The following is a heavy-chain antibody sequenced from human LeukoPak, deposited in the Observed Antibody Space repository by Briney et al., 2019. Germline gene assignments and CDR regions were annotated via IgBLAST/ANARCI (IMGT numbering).Heavy chain of an antibody. V-gene: IGHV4-39*01. J-gene: IGHJ3*02. D-gene: IGHD6-13*01. CDR2: IYYSGST. CDR3: ARNSAGTAAFDI. CDR1: GGSISSSSYY. Sequence: SETLSLTCTVSGGSISSSSYYWGWIRQPPGTGLEWIGSIYYSGSTYYNPSLKSRVTISVCKSKHQFSLKLSSVTAADTAVYYCARNSAGTAAFDIWGQGTMVTVSS.